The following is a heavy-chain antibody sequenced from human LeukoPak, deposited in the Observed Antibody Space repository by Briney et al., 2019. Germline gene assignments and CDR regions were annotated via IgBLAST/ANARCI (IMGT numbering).Heavy chain of an antibody. D-gene: IGHD3-22*01. Sequence: PGRSLRLSCAASGFTFSSYGTHWVRQAPGKGLEWVAVIWHDGSNKYYADSMKGRLTISRDNSKNTLYLQVNSLRAEDTAVYYCARDSPDYYDSSGYSINWFDPWGQGTLVTVSS. CDR2: IWHDGSNK. V-gene: IGHV3-33*01. J-gene: IGHJ5*02. CDR3: ARDSPDYYDSSGYSINWFDP. CDR1: GFTFSSYG.